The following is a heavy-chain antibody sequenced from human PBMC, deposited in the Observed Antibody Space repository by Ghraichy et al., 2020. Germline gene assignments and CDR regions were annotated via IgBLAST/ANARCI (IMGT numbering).Heavy chain of an antibody. J-gene: IGHJ3*02. CDR1: GFTFSSYS. D-gene: IGHD6-6*01. CDR3: ARGWEWGIAARPKSAFDI. CDR2: ISSSSSYI. Sequence: GGSLRLSCAASGFTFSSYSMNWVRQAPGKGLEWVSSISSSSSYIYYVDSVKGRFTISRDNAKNSLYLQMNSLRAEDTAVYYCARGWEWGIAARPKSAFDIWGQGTMVTVSS. V-gene: IGHV3-21*01.